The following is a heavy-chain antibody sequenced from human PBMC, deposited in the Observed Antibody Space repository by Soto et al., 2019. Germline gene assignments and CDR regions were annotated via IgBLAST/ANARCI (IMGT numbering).Heavy chain of an antibody. CDR2: IYHSGRT. D-gene: IGHD3-16*01. CDR1: GVSISSGGYY. V-gene: IGHV4-31*03. CDR3: ARPADYVSGFSQ. Sequence: SETLSLTCTVSGVSISSGGYYWGWIRQHPGKGLEWIGNIYHSGRTYYNPSLKSRVIMSVDTSKNHFSLNLNSVTAADTAMYFCARPADYVSGFSQWGQGTLVTVSS. J-gene: IGHJ4*02.